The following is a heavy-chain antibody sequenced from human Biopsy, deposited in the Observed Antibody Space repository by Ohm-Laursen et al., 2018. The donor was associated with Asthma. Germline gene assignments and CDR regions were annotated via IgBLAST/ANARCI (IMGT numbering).Heavy chain of an antibody. CDR3: AKRRGYSDLTDFDH. J-gene: IGHJ4*02. CDR1: GFVFRSHA. Sequence: RPLRLSCTASGFVFRSHAMHWVRQAPGKGLEWVAVVSYDGGVAHYADSMKGRFTISRDNAKSTLYLQMNRLRTDDTAVYYCAKRRGYSDLTDFDHWGQGTLVTVSP. V-gene: IGHV3-30*18. D-gene: IGHD3-3*01. CDR2: VSYDGGVA.